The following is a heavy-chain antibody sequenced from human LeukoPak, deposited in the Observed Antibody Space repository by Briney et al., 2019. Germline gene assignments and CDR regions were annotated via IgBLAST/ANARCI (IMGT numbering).Heavy chain of an antibody. D-gene: IGHD6-19*01. CDR1: GGSFSGYY. CDR2: IYTSGST. CDR3: ARDAHSVAGNWFDP. J-gene: IGHJ5*02. V-gene: IGHV4-4*07. Sequence: PSETLSLTCAVYGGSFSGYYWSWIRQPAGKGLEWIGRIYTSGSTNYNPSLKSRVTMSVDTAKHQFSLKLSSVTAADTAVYYCARDAHSVAGNWFDPWGQGTLVTVSS.